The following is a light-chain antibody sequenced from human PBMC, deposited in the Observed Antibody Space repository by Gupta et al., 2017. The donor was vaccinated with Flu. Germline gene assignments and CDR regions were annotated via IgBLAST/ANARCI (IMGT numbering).Light chain of an antibody. CDR3: RQSDNSPLLA. J-gene: IGKJ3*01. CDR2: AAG. Sequence: SALEASVGDRGTSTGRGRQSISTYLKWYKRRQGKAPKRLIYAAGSWKRGVPSRFSGSGCGKDLTLTINRRQQEDMATYYCRQSDNSPLLAFGHGTKVDI. CDR1: QSISTY. V-gene: IGKV1-39*01.